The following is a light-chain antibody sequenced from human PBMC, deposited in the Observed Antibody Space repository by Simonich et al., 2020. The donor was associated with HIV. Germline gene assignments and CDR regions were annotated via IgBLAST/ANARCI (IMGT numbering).Light chain of an antibody. V-gene: IGKV3-11*01. CDR1: QSVSSN. J-gene: IGKJ1*01. CDR2: GAS. Sequence: EIVMTQSPATLSVSPGERATLSCRASQSVSSNLAWYQQKPGQAPRLLIYGASNRATGIPARFSGSGSGTDFTLTISSLEPEDFAVHYCQQRSNWPPWTFGQGTKVEIK. CDR3: QQRSNWPPWT.